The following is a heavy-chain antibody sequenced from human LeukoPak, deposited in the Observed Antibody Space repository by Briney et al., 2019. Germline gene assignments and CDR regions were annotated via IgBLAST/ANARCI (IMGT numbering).Heavy chain of an antibody. V-gene: IGHV3-7*01. CDR3: VRDPAATIWFVP. CDR2: INHDGSEK. J-gene: IGHJ5*02. CDR1: GFTFSSYW. Sequence: GGSLRLSCAASGFTFSSYWMSWVRQAPGKGLEWVANINHDGSEKYYVDSVKGRFTISRDNAKNSLYLQMNSLRAEDTAVYYCVRDPAATIWFVPWGQGTLVTVSS. D-gene: IGHD6-13*01.